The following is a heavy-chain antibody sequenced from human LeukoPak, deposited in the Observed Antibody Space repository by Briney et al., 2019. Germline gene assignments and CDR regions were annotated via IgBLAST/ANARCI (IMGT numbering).Heavy chain of an antibody. D-gene: IGHD3-3*01. CDR3: AMAPFLRSVDYYMYV. CDR2: IIPILGIA. Sequence: SVKVSCKASGGSFTSYTISWVREAPGQGLEWMGRIIPILGIANYAQQFQGRVTITANKSKTTASLELCMLRSEATAVSYCAMAPFLRSVDYYMYVSGEGSTVTVSS. CDR1: GGSFTSYT. V-gene: IGHV1-69*02. J-gene: IGHJ6*03.